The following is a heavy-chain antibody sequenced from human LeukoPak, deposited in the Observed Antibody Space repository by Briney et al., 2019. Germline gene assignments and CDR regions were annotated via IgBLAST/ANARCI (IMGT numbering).Heavy chain of an antibody. CDR3: ARDDMTGDYGDYVPLDY. CDR1: GFTFSSYS. D-gene: IGHD4-17*01. CDR2: ISSSSTI. V-gene: IGHV3-48*04. Sequence: GGSLRLSCAASGFTFSSYSMNWVRQAPGKGLEWVSYISSSSTIYYADSVKGRFTISRDNAKNSLYLQMNSLRAEDTAVYYCARDDMTGDYGDYVPLDYWGQGTLVTVSS. J-gene: IGHJ4*02.